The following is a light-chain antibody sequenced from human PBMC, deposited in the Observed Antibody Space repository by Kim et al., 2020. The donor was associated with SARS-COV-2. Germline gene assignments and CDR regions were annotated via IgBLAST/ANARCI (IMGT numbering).Light chain of an antibody. CDR1: QSISSW. CDR2: ESS. CDR3: QQYNSYPLT. J-gene: IGKJ4*01. Sequence: DIQMTQSPSTLSVSVGVRVTISCRASQSISSWLAWYQQKPGKAPNLLIYESSSLESGVPSRFSGSGSGTEFTLTISSLQPDDFATYYCQQYNSYPLTFGGGTKVDIK. V-gene: IGKV1-5*03.